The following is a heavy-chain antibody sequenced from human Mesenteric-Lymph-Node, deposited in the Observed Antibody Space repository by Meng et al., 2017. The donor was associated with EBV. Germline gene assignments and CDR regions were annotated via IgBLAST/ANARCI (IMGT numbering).Heavy chain of an antibody. CDR2: INTNTGEP. Sequence: SVSQLKRLGASVEVSCKASGYTFNSYAMNWVRQAPGQGLEWMGWINTNTGEPTYAQGFTGRFVFSLDTSVSTAYLQISSLKAEDTAVYYCASAHLYGGYISADYWGQGTLVTVSS. V-gene: IGHV7-4-1*02. D-gene: IGHD5-12*01. J-gene: IGHJ4*02. CDR1: GYTFNSYA. CDR3: ASAHLYGGYISADY.